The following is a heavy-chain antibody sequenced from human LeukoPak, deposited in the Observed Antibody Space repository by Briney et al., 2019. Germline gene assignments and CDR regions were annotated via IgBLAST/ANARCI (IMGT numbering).Heavy chain of an antibody. CDR1: GFTVSSNS. J-gene: IGHJ6*03. D-gene: IGHD5-12*01. CDR3: AKDRVVSGYDLTGYYYYYYMDV. CDR2: TRYDGNNK. Sequence: GGSLRLSCVASGFTVSSNSMTWVRQAPGKGLEWVAFTRYDGNNKYYADSVKGRFTISRDNSKNTLYLQMNSLRAEDTAVYYCAKDRVVSGYDLTGYYYYYYMDVWGKGTTVTISS. V-gene: IGHV3-30*02.